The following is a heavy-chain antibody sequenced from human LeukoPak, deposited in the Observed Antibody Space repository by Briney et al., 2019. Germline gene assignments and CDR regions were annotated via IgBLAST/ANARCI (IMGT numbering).Heavy chain of an antibody. CDR3: ARGRVLYDSTGYNY. CDR1: GGSISSYY. V-gene: IGHV4-59*01. D-gene: IGHD3-22*01. CDR2: IYYSGST. J-gene: IGHJ4*02. Sequence: SETLSLTCTVSGGSISSYYWSWIRRPPGKGLEWIGHIYYSGSTNYNPSLKSRVTISVDTSKNKFSLKLNSVTAADTAVYYCARGRVLYDSTGYNYWGQGTLVTLSS.